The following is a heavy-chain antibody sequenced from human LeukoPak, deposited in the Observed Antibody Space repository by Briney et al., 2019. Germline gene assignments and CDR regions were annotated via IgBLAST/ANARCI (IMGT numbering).Heavy chain of an antibody. V-gene: IGHV3-21*01. J-gene: IGHJ4*02. CDR1: GFTFSSYS. Sequence: GGSLRLSCAASGFTFSSYSMNWVRQAPGKGLEWVSSISSSSSYIYYADSVKGRFTISRDNAKNSLYLQMNSLRAEDTAVYYCASNPPTAVTTFPDYWGQGTLVTVSS. CDR2: ISSSSSYI. D-gene: IGHD4-17*01. CDR3: ASNPPTAVTTFPDY.